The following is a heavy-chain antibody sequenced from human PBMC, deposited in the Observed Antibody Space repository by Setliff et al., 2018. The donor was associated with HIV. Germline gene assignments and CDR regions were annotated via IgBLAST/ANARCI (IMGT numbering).Heavy chain of an antibody. CDR3: ARALYGDYGGDLNWLDP. Sequence: ASVKVSCKASGYSFSNYAINWVRQAPGQGLEWMGWIKTDSGSPTYAQGFTGRFVFSVDTSVTTAYLQISSLKAEDTAVYYCARALYGDYGGDLNWLDPWGPGTLVTVSS. J-gene: IGHJ5*02. V-gene: IGHV7-4-1*02. CDR1: GYSFSNYA. CDR2: IKTDSGSP. D-gene: IGHD4-17*01.